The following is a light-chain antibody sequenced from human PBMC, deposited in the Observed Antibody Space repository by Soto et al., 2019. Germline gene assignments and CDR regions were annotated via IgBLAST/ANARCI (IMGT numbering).Light chain of an antibody. CDR3: QQYGTSEII. CDR2: DTS. CDR1: QSVSNTY. V-gene: IGKV3-20*01. J-gene: IGKJ5*01. Sequence: IVLTQSPGTLSLSPGERATLSCRTSQSVSNTYVAWYQQPPGQAPRLLIYDTSSRVTGIPDRFSGSGSGTDFTLTISRLEPEDFAVFYCQQYGTSEIIFGQGTRLE.